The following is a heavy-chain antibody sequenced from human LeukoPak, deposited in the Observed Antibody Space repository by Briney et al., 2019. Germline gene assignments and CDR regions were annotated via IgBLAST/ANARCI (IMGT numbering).Heavy chain of an antibody. J-gene: IGHJ4*02. CDR2: ISSSSSYI. CDR1: GFTFSSYA. CDR3: ARERYSSGWPYFDY. Sequence: GGSLRLSCAASGFTFSSYAMSWVRQAPGKGLEWVSSISSSSSYIYYADSVKGRFTISRDNAKNSLYLQMNSLRAEDTAVYYCARERYSSGWPYFDYWGQGTLVTVSS. V-gene: IGHV3-21*01. D-gene: IGHD6-19*01.